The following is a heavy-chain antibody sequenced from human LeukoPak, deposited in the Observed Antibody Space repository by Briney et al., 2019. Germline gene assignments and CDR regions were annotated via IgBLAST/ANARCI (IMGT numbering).Heavy chain of an antibody. CDR2: MNPNSGNT. V-gene: IGHV1-8*01. Sequence: ASVKVSCKASGYTLTSYDINWLRQATGQGLEWMGWMNPNSGNTGYAQKFQGRVIISRKPSISTAYMELYSIRSKDTAVYYCARGSSGWPYQDAFDIWAQGTMFTVSS. D-gene: IGHD6-19*01. CDR3: ARGSSGWPYQDAFDI. J-gene: IGHJ3*02. CDR1: GYTLTSYD.